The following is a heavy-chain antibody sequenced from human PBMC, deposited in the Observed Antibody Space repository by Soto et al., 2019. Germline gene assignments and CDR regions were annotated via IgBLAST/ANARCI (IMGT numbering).Heavy chain of an antibody. V-gene: IGHV3-21*01. CDR3: APSELEPASGGYFDY. D-gene: IGHD1-1*01. Sequence: GGSLRLSCAASGFTFSSYSMNWVRQAPGKGLEWVSSISSSSSYIYYADSVKGRFTISRDNAKNSLYLQMNSLRAEDTAVYYCAPSELEPASGGYFDYWGQGTLVTVSS. CDR2: ISSSSSYI. J-gene: IGHJ4*02. CDR1: GFTFSSYS.